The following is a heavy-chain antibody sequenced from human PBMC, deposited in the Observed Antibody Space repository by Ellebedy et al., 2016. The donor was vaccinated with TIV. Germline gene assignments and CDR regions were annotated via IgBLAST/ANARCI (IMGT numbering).Heavy chain of an antibody. CDR2: ITPSVST. CDR1: GASVSSYF. V-gene: IGHV4-59*02. J-gene: IGHJ6*02. CDR3: AKPTPGHCNSTTCSPKSYNAMDV. Sequence: MPSETLSLTCTASGASVSSYFWSWIRQSSGKGLECIGYITPSVSTNYNPSLKSRVTISRDPSKNSLYLHLASVTATDTAIYYCAKPTPGHCNSTTCSPKSYNAMDVWGQGTTVTVSS. D-gene: IGHD2-2*01.